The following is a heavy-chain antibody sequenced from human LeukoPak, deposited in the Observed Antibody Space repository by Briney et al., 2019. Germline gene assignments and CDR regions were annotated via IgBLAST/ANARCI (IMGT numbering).Heavy chain of an antibody. J-gene: IGHJ4*02. CDR2: IRSKAYGGTT. Sequence: GGSLRLSCTTSGFTFGDYAVGWVRQAPGKGLEWVGFIRSKAYGGTTEYAASVKGRFIISRDDSKSIAYLQMNSLKTEDTAVYYCTRDRYSNFDYWGQGTLVTVSS. CDR1: GFTFGDYA. D-gene: IGHD4-11*01. V-gene: IGHV3-49*04. CDR3: TRDRYSNFDY.